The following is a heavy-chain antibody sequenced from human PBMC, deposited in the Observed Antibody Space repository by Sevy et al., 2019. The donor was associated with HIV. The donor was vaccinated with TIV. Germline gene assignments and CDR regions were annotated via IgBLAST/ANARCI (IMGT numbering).Heavy chain of an antibody. J-gene: IGHJ4*02. D-gene: IGHD3-10*01. CDR1: GFTFRTSG. CDR2: ISYDEAHK. CDR3: AKDYSAGITMVRGAYRARGDYFDY. V-gene: IGHV3-30*18. Sequence: GGSLRLSCVTSGFTFRTSGMHWVRQSPGKGLEWVAVISYDEAHKNYADSVKGRFSISKDNSMNTLYLQMSSLRTEDTAVYYCAKDYSAGITMVRGAYRARGDYFDYWGQRTQVTVSS.